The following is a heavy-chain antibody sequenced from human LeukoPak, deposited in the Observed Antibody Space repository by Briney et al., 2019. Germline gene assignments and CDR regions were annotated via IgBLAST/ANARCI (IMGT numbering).Heavy chain of an antibody. CDR3: ARDGPNYYYYYMDV. V-gene: IGHV3-20*04. CDR2: INWNGGGT. J-gene: IGHJ6*03. D-gene: IGHD2-8*01. CDR1: GFTFDDYG. Sequence: GGSLRLSCAASGFTFDDYGMSWVRQAPGKGLEWVSGINWNGGGTGYADSVKGRFTISRDNAKNSLYLQMNSLRAEDTALYYCARDGPNYYYYYMDVWGKGTTVTVSS.